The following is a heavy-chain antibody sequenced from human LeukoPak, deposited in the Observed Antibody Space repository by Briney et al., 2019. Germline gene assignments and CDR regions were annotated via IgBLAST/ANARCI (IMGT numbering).Heavy chain of an antibody. CDR3: AKGQWRFGL. CDR1: GFTFSIYG. D-gene: IGHD2-8*01. Sequence: GGTLRLSCAASGFTFSIYGMSWVRQAPGKGLEWVSAISGSGDSTYYADSVKGRFTISRDSSKNTLYLQMNSLRAEDTAVYYCAKGQWRFGLWGQGTLVTVSS. CDR2: ISGSGDST. J-gene: IGHJ5*02. V-gene: IGHV3-23*01.